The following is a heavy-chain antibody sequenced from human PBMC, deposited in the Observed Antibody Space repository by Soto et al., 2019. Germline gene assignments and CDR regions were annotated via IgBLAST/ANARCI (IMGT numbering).Heavy chain of an antibody. Sequence: PGGSLRLSCAASGFTFSSYGMHWVRQAAGKGLEWVAVISYDGSNKYYADSVKGRFTISRDNSKNTLYLQMNSLRAEDTAVYYCAKDHRPRYSSSRFSRGRKGMDVCCTGTVGTGSS. CDR1: GFTFSSYG. CDR3: AKDHRPRYSSSRFSRGRKGMDV. V-gene: IGHV3-30*18. J-gene: IGHJ6*04. CDR2: ISYDGSNK. D-gene: IGHD6-13*01.